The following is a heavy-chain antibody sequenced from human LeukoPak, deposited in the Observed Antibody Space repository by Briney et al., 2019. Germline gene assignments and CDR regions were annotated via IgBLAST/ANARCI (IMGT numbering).Heavy chain of an antibody. CDR1: GGSISSYY. D-gene: IGHD3-10*01. CDR3: ARGVRYYGSGSYLTFDP. CDR2: IYTSGST. V-gene: IGHV4-4*07. J-gene: IGHJ5*02. Sequence: SETLSLTCTVSGGSISSYYWSWIRQPAGKGLEWIGRIYTSGSTNYNPSLKSRVTMSVDTSKNQFSLKLSSVTAADTAVYYCARGVRYYGSGSYLTFDPWGQGTLVIVSS.